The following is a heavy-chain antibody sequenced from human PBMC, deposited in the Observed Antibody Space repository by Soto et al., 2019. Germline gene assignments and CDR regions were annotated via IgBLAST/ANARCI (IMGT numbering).Heavy chain of an antibody. D-gene: IGHD5-12*01. CDR2: ISSYNGNT. Sequence: QVQLLQSGAEVKKPGASLKVSCKASGSIVNGYGIIWVRQAPGQGLEWMGWISSYNGNTRSTQKFQARVTMTTDTSTSTAYMELGSLTSDDTAVYYCATGGGKRYGEFEFWRQGTLVPVSS. J-gene: IGHJ4*02. CDR1: GSIVNGYG. V-gene: IGHV1-18*01. CDR3: ATGGGKRYGEFEF.